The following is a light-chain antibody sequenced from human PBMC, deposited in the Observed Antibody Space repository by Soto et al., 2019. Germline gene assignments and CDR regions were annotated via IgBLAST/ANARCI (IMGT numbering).Light chain of an antibody. CDR3: TSYTSSSTVV. CDR1: GSDVGGYNY. V-gene: IGLV2-14*01. J-gene: IGLJ2*01. Sequence: QSALTQPAPVSGSPGQSITISCTGTGSDVGGYNYVSWYQQHPGKAPKLMIYEVSNRPSEVSNRFSGAKSGNTASLTISGLQAEDEADYYCTSYTSSSTVVFGGGTKLTVL. CDR2: EVS.